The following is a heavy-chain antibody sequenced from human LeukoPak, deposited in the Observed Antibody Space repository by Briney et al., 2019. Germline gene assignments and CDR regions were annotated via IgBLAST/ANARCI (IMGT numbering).Heavy chain of an antibody. CDR2: SSSSGTTI. J-gene: IGHJ4*02. D-gene: IGHD3/OR15-3a*01. Sequence: GGSLRLSCAASRFTLSDYYMSWIRPAPGKGLEWVSYSSSSGTTIYYADSVKGRFAISRDNDKNSLDLQMNGLRVEDTAVYYCARRRDFIDYWGQGTVVSVSS. CDR1: RFTLSDYY. V-gene: IGHV3-11*01. CDR3: ARRRDFIDY.